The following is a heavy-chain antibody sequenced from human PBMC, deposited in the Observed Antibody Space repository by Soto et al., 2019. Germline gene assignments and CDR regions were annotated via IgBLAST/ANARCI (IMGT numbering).Heavy chain of an antibody. Sequence: SETLSLTXIVSGESISSSSYYWGWIRQPPGKGLEWIGSIYYSGRTYYNPSFKSRVTISIDTSKNQFSLKLSSVTATDTAVYYCARQRTTVVTQAYFDHWGQGALVTVSS. CDR3: ARQRTTVVTQAYFDH. CDR1: GESISSSSYY. V-gene: IGHV4-39*01. J-gene: IGHJ4*02. D-gene: IGHD2-21*02. CDR2: IYYSGRT.